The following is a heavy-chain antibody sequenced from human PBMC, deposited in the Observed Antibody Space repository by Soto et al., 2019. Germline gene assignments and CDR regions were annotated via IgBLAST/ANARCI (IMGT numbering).Heavy chain of an antibody. CDR2: ISYDGSNK. V-gene: IGHV3-30-3*01. CDR1: GFTFSSYA. D-gene: IGHD3-3*01. CDR3: AREFDGDFWSGYYTYYYYGMDV. Sequence: QVQLVESGGGVVQPGRSLRLSCAASGFTFSSYAMHWVRQAPGKGLEWVAVISYDGSNKYYADSVKGRFTISRDNSKNTLYLQMNSLRAEDTAVYYCAREFDGDFWSGYYTYYYYGMDVWGQGTTVTVSS. J-gene: IGHJ6*02.